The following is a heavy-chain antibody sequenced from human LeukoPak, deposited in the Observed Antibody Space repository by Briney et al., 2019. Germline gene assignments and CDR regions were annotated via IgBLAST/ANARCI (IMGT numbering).Heavy chain of an antibody. CDR2: ISGSGGST. Sequence: GGSLRLSCAASVFTFSSYAMSWVRQAPGKGVEWVSAISGSGGSTYYADSVKGRFTISRDNSKNTLYLQMNSLRAEDTAVYYCAKAPYSSPDTFNWFDPWGQGTLVTVSS. CDR3: AKAPYSSPDTFNWFDP. CDR1: VFTFSSYA. V-gene: IGHV3-23*01. J-gene: IGHJ5*02. D-gene: IGHD6-13*01.